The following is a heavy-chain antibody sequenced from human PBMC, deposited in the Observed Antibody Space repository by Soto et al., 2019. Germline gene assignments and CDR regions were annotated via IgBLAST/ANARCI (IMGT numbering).Heavy chain of an antibody. J-gene: IGHJ4*02. CDR2: IIPIFGTA. D-gene: IGHD2-2*01. CDR3: ARDRDIVLVPAAMGFDY. Sequence: VKVSCKASGGTFSSYAISWVRQAPGQGLEWMGGIIPIFGTANYAQKFQGRVTITADESTSTAYMELSSLRSEDTAVYYCARDRDIVLVPAAMGFDYWGQGTLVTVSS. V-gene: IGHV1-69*01. CDR1: GGTFSSYA.